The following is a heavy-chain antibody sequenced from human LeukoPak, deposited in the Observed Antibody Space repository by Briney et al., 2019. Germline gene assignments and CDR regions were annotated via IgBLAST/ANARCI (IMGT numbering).Heavy chain of an antibody. V-gene: IGHV4-34*01. J-gene: IGHJ6*03. CDR1: GGSFSGYY. CDR3: ARVVGAIHYYYYYMDV. CDR2: INHSGST. D-gene: IGHD1-26*01. Sequence: SETLSLTCAVYGGSFSGYYWSWIRQPPGKGLEWIGEINHSGSTNYNPSLKSRVTISVDTSKNQFSLKLSSVTAADTAVYYCARVVGAIHYYYYYMDVWGKGTTVTVSS.